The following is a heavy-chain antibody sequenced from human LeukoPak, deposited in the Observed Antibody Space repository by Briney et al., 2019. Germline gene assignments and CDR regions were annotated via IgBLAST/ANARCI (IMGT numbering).Heavy chain of an antibody. CDR2: FDPEDGET. CDR3: VTDPYTTTDDNNSEPQGAY. D-gene: IGHD5-24*01. Sequence: ASVKVSCKAPGYTLSKLSIHWVRQPSGKGLEWMGAFDPEDGETIYAQEFQGRATMTADTSTDTAYMELSSLTSDDTAVYYCVTDPYTTTDDNNSEPQGAYWGQGTLVTVSS. CDR1: GYTLSKLS. V-gene: IGHV1-24*01. J-gene: IGHJ4*02.